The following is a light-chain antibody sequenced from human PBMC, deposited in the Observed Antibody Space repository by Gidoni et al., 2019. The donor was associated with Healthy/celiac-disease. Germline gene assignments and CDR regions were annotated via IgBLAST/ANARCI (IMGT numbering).Light chain of an antibody. CDR1: QSVSSY. CDR3: QQCNNWPLT. J-gene: IGKJ4*01. Sequence: EIVLTQSPATLSLSPGERATISCRASQSVSSYLAWYQQNPGQAPRLLIYVASNRATGLPARFSGSGSGTDFTLTIRSLEPEDFAVYYCQQCNNWPLTFGGGTKVEIK. CDR2: VAS. V-gene: IGKV3-11*01.